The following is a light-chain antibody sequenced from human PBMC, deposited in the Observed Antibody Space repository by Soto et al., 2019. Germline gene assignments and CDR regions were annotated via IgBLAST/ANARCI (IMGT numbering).Light chain of an antibody. CDR2: AAS. CDR3: QQSFSPTLT. Sequence: DIQMTQSPSSLSASVGDRVTITCRASQSIANYLNWYQQKPGTAPKLLIFAASSLQSGVPSRLSGSGSGTDFTLTISSLQPEDFATYYCQQSFSPTLTFGGGTKVDIX. V-gene: IGKV1-39*01. J-gene: IGKJ4*01. CDR1: QSIANY.